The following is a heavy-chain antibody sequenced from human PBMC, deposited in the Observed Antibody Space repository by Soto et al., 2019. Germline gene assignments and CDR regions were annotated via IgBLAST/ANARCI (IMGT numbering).Heavy chain of an antibody. CDR2: ISAYNGNT. Sequence: ASVKVSCKASGYTFTSYGISWVRQAPGQGLEWMGWISAYNGNTNYAQKLQGRVTMTTDTSTSTAYMELRSLRSDDTAVYYCARNRGSSWERNYYYGMDVWGKGTTVTVSS. CDR1: GYTFTSYG. J-gene: IGHJ6*04. D-gene: IGHD6-13*01. CDR3: ARNRGSSWERNYYYGMDV. V-gene: IGHV1-18*01.